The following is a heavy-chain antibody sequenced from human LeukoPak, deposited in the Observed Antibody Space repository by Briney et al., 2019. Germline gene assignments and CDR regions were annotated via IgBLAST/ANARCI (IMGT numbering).Heavy chain of an antibody. V-gene: IGHV4-30-2*01. J-gene: IGHJ4*02. CDR1: GGSISSGGYY. CDR3: ARAVSGRFDY. Sequence: SETLSLTCAVSGGSISSGGYYWSWIRQPPGKGLEWIGYIYHSGSTYYNPSLKSRVTISVDRSKNQFSLKLSSVTAADTAIYYCARAVSGRFDYWGQGTLVTVSS. D-gene: IGHD6-19*01. CDR2: IYHSGST.